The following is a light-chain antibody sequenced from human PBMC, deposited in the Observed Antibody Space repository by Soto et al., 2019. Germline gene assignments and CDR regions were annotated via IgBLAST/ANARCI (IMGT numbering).Light chain of an antibody. CDR3: SSYTTSGTYVL. J-gene: IGLJ3*02. Sequence: QSVLTQPASVSGSPGQSITISCTETSRDVGAFNYVSWYQQHPDKAPKLLISEVNNRPSGVSHRFSGSKSGNTASLTISGLQPADEADYYCSSYTTSGTYVLFGGGTKLTVL. CDR2: EVN. CDR1: SRDVGAFNY. V-gene: IGLV2-14*01.